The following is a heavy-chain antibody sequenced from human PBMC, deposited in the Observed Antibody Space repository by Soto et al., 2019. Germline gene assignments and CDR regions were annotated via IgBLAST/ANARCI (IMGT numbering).Heavy chain of an antibody. CDR1: GFTFSSYA. V-gene: IGHV3-30-3*01. CDR2: ISYDGSNK. J-gene: IGHJ4*01. D-gene: IGHD2-15*01. CDR3: ARGNIVVVVAAIDY. Sequence: QVQLVESGGGVVQPGRSLRLSCAASGFTFSSYAMPWVRQAPGKGLEWVAVISYDGSNKYYADYVKGRFTISRDNSKNTLYLQMNSLRAEDTAVYYCARGNIVVVVAAIDYWGHGSLVTVS.